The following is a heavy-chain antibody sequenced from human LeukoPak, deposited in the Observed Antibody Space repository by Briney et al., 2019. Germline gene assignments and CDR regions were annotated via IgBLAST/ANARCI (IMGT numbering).Heavy chain of an antibody. CDR1: GFTFSNAW. CDR2: IKSRTDGGTT. Sequence: PGGSLRLSYAASGFTFSNAWMSWVRQAPGKGLEWVGRIKSRTDGGTTDYAAPVKGKFTISRDDSKNTLYLQMNSLKTEDTAVYYCTSRYCSSTSCYYAADAFDIWGQGTMVTVSS. D-gene: IGHD2-2*01. V-gene: IGHV3-15*01. CDR3: TSRYCSSTSCYYAADAFDI. J-gene: IGHJ3*02.